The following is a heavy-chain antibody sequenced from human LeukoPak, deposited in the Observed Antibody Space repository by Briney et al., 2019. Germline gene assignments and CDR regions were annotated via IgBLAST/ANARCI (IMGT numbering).Heavy chain of an antibody. CDR2: IYYSGST. CDR3: ARQASIVVVTAPGFDY. Sequence: SETLSLTCTVSGGSISSSSYYWGWIRQPPGKGLEWIGSIYYSGSTYYNPSLKSRVTTSVDTSKNQFSLKLSSVTAADTAVYYCARQASIVVVTAPGFDYWGQGTLVTVSS. CDR1: GGSISSSSYY. V-gene: IGHV4-39*01. J-gene: IGHJ4*02. D-gene: IGHD2-21*02.